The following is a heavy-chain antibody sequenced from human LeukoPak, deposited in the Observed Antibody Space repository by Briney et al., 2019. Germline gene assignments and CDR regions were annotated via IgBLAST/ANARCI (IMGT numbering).Heavy chain of an antibody. D-gene: IGHD1-26*01. J-gene: IGHJ3*02. Sequence: GGSLRLSCAASGFTFDDYAMHWVRQAPGKGLEWVSGISWNSGSIGYADSVKGRFTISRDNAKNSLYLQMHSLRAEDTALYYCAKGIVGAPDAFDIWGQGTMVTVSS. CDR3: AKGIVGAPDAFDI. CDR2: ISWNSGSI. CDR1: GFTFDDYA. V-gene: IGHV3-9*01.